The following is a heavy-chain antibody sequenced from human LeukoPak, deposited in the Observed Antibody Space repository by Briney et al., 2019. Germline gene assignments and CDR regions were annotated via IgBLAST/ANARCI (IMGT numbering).Heavy chain of an antibody. CDR1: GGSISSPNW. V-gene: IGHV4-4*02. Sequence: SETLSLTCAVSGGSISSPNWWSWVRQPPQKGLEWIGEISHTGSTNYNPSLKSRVTISVDKSKNQFSLKLSSVTAADTALYYCARAVGATGDYWGQGTLVTVSS. CDR2: ISHTGST. J-gene: IGHJ4*02. CDR3: ARAVGATGDY. D-gene: IGHD1-26*01.